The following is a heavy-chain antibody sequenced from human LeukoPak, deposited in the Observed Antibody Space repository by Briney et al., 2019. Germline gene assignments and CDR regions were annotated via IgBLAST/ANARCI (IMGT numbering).Heavy chain of an antibody. Sequence: RSSETLSLTCTVSGGSISSSSYYWGWIRQPPGKGLEWIGSIYYSGSTYYNPSLKSRVTISVDTSKNQFSLKLSSVTAADTAVYYCARDDVRWQLALDYWGQGTLVTVSS. CDR3: ARDDVRWQLALDY. CDR2: IYYSGST. CDR1: GGSISSSSYY. D-gene: IGHD6-13*01. J-gene: IGHJ4*02. V-gene: IGHV4-39*07.